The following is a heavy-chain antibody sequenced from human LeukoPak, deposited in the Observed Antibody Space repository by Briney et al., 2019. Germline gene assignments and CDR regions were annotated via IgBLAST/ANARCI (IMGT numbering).Heavy chain of an antibody. D-gene: IGHD6-13*01. J-gene: IGHJ4*02. CDR2: ISGSGGTT. CDR3: ARGRPTPGTDY. Sequence: GGSLRLSCAASGFTFSSFGMTWVRQAPGKGLEWVSGISGSGGTTYYVDSVKGRFTISGDNAKNVLYLQMNSLRAEDTGMYYCARGRPTPGTDYWGQGILVTVSS. CDR1: GFTFSSFG. V-gene: IGHV3-23*01.